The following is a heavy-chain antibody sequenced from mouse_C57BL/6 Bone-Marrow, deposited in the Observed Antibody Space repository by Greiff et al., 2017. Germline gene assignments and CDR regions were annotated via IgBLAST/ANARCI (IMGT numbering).Heavy chain of an antibody. CDR1: GFTFSDYY. CDR2: INYDGSST. D-gene: IGHD2-1*01. J-gene: IGHJ3*01. V-gene: IGHV5-16*01. CDR3: ASVYYGGFAY. Sequence: EVMLVESEGGLVQPGSSMTLSCTASGFTFSDYYMAWVRQVPEKGLEWVANINYDGSSTYYLHSLKSRFIIPRDTAKNILYLQMSSLKSEDTATYYCASVYYGGFAYWGQGTLVTVSA.